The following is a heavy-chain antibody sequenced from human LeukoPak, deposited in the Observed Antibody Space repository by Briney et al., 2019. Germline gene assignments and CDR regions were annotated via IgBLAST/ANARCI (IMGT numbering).Heavy chain of an antibody. V-gene: IGHV3-11*01. CDR1: GFTFSNAW. CDR3: ARAPTYGPGSSFDY. J-gene: IGHJ4*02. Sequence: PGGSLRLSCAASGFTFSNAWMSWVRQAPGKGLEWVSYISSSDTTMYNADSVKGRFTISRDNAKNSLYLQMNSLRAEDTAVYYCARAPTYGPGSSFDYWGQGTLVTVSS. D-gene: IGHD3-10*01. CDR2: ISSSDTTM.